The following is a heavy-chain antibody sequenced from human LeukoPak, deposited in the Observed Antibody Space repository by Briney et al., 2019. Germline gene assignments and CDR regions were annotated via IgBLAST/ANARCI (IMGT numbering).Heavy chain of an antibody. CDR3: ATGRWFGEFAGSAFED. CDR1: GFGFSNYW. J-gene: IGHJ4*02. D-gene: IGHD3-10*01. Sequence: GGSRRLSCLGSGFGFSNYWMTWLRPAPGEGLEWVANIKEDGSVIYYADSVKGRFTISGDNAKNSVYLQMNSLRVEDTALYYCATGRWFGEFAGSAFEDWGQGTLVTVSS. CDR2: IKEDGSVI. V-gene: IGHV3-7*01.